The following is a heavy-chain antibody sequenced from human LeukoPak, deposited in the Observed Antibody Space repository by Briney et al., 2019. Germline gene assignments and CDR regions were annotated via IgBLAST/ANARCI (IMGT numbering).Heavy chain of an antibody. D-gene: IGHD6-13*01. CDR2: ISSDGSST. CDR3: ARAGKYSSSWYDY. J-gene: IGHJ4*02. Sequence: PGESLRLSCAASGFTFSNYYMHWVRQAPGKGPVWVSRISSDGSSTKYADSVKGRFTISRDNARNTLYVQMNSLRAEDTAVYYCARAGKYSSSWYDYWGQGTLVTVSS. V-gene: IGHV3-74*03. CDR1: GFTFSNYY.